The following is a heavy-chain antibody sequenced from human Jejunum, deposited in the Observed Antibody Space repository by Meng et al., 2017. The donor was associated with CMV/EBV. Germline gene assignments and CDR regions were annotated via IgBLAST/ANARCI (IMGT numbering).Heavy chain of an antibody. CDR2: INSHSGAT. V-gene: IGHV1-2*02. CDR1: GDTPTADF. D-gene: IGHD6-6*01. Sequence: CKASGDTPTADFMFWVRQAPGQGLEWMGWINSHSGATQYAQKFQGRVTMIRDTSISTVYMDLSSLRSDDTADYYCLTYTSSSHSFGPWGQGTLVTVSS. CDR3: LTYTSSSHSFGP. J-gene: IGHJ5*02.